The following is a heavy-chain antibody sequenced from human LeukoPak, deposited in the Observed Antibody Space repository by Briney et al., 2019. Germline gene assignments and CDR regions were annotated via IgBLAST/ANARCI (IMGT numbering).Heavy chain of an antibody. CDR1: GFTFSNYA. CDR2: ISGSGGST. CDR3: AKNSGSYDLHY. J-gene: IGHJ4*02. Sequence: GGSLRLSCAASGFTFSNYAMSWVRQAPGKGLEWVSAISGSGGSTHYADSVKGRFTISRDNSKNTLYLQMNSLRAEDTAVYYCAKNSGSYDLHYWGQGTLVTVSS. V-gene: IGHV3-23*01. D-gene: IGHD1-26*01.